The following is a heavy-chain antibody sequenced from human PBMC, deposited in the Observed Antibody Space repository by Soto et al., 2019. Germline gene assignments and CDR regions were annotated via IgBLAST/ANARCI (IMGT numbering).Heavy chain of an antibody. CDR1: GYTFTSYN. CDR3: ARAAGRFGELYWFDP. J-gene: IGHJ5*02. Sequence: QVQLVQSGAEVKKPGASVKVSCKASGYTFTSYNMHWVRQAPEKGLGWVGRINPLGLSTTNAQKFRGRVTKTRDTSTSTVYMELTNLRSDDTAVYYCARAAGRFGELYWFDPWGQGTLVTVSP. D-gene: IGHD3-10*01. CDR2: INPLGLST. V-gene: IGHV1-46*01.